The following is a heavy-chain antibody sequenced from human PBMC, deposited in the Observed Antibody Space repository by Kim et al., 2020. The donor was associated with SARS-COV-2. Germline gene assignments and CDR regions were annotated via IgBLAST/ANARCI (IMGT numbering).Heavy chain of an antibody. Sequence: GGSLRLSCTASGFTFNTYYMNWVRQAPGKGLEWVSYISYSSSTIYYADSVKGRFTISRDNAKNSLYLQMNSLTVEDTAVYYCVRDEVGGAFEIWGQGTMVIVSS. D-gene: IGHD3-16*01. J-gene: IGHJ3*02. CDR2: ISYSSSTI. CDR3: VRDEVGGAFEI. V-gene: IGHV3-48*01. CDR1: GFTFNTYY.